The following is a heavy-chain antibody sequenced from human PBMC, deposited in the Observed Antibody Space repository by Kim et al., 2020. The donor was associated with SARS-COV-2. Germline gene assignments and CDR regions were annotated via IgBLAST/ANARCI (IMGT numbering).Heavy chain of an antibody. CDR3: VREAIASADNVDY. CDR2: IYFSGST. CDR1: GGSISSGAYY. Sequence: SETLSLTCTVSGGSISSGAYYWSWIRQPPGKGLEWIGYIYFSGSTYYNPSLKSRVTMSLDTSKNQFSLKLTSVTAADTAVYYCVREAIASADNVDYWGQGTPVTVSS. V-gene: IGHV4-30-4*01. D-gene: IGHD6-13*01. J-gene: IGHJ4*02.